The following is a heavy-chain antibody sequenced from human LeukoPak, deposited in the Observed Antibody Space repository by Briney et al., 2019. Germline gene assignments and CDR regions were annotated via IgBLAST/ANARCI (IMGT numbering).Heavy chain of an antibody. CDR1: GFTVSSNY. CDR3: ARDSGDGDYTPDMDV. Sequence: GGSLRLSCAASGFTVSSNYMNWVRQAPGKGLEWVSVIYRDGSTYYADSVKGRFTISRDNSKNTLYLQMNSPRAEDTAVYYCARDSGDGDYTPDMDVWGKGTTVTVSS. V-gene: IGHV3-53*01. CDR2: IYRDGST. J-gene: IGHJ6*03. D-gene: IGHD2-21*02.